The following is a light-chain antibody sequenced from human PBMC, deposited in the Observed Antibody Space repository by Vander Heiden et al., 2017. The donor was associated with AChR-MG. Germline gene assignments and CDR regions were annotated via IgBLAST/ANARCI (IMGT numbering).Light chain of an antibody. Sequence: DIVMTQSPLSLPVTPGEPASISCRSSQSLLHSNGYNYLDWYLQKPGQFPQLLIYLGSNRAAGLPDRLRGRGQGTDFTLKMRMGETEDVGIYYCMQALQTPRYTFRQAIKLKI. CDR3: MQALQTPRYT. CDR1: QSLLHSNGYNY. CDR2: LGS. V-gene: IGKV2-28*01. J-gene: IGKJ2*01.